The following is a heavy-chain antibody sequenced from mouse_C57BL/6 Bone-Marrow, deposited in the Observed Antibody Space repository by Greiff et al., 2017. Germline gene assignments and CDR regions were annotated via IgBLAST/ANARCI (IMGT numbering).Heavy chain of an antibody. J-gene: IGHJ3*01. Sequence: QFQLQQPGAELVRPGSSVQLSCKASGYTFTSYWMHWVTQRPIQGLEWIGNIDPSDSATHYNQKFKDKATLTVDKSSSTAYMQLSSLTSEDSAVYYCASLLRGFAYWGQGTLVTVSA. CDR3: ASLLRGFAY. CDR1: GYTFTSYW. D-gene: IGHD2-10*01. V-gene: IGHV1-52*01. CDR2: IDPSDSAT.